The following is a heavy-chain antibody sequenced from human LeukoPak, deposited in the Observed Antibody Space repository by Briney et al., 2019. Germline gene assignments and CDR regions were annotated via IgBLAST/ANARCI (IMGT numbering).Heavy chain of an antibody. CDR2: FESEDGET. D-gene: IGHD3-22*01. V-gene: IGHV1-24*01. CDR3: ATAKSGYHLPYFDY. J-gene: IGHJ4*02. Sequence: GSVRVSCEVSGYTLTELSMHWVRQAPGKGLEWVAGFESEDGETIYAQTFQGRVTMTEDTSTDTAYMELSSLRAEDTAVYYCATAKSGYHLPYFDYWGQGTLVTVSS. CDR1: GYTLTELS.